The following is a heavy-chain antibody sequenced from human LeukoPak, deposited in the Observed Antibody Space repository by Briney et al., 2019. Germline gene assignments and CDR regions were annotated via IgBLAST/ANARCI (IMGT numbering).Heavy chain of an antibody. CDR3: ARGEYCSGGSCYGDYYYYYGMDV. J-gene: IGHJ6*02. V-gene: IGHV4-34*01. CDR1: GGSFSGYY. D-gene: IGHD2-15*01. Sequence: PSETLSLTCAVYGGSFSGYYWSWIRQPPGKGLEWIGELNHSGSTNYNPSLKSRVTISIDTSKNQFSLKLSSVTAADTAVYYCARGEYCSGGSCYGDYYYYYGMDVWGQGTTVTVSS. CDR2: LNHSGST.